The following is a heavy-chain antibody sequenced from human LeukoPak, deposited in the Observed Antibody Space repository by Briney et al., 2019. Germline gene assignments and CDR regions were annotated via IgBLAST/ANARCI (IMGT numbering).Heavy chain of an antibody. J-gene: IGHJ5*02. Sequence: SETLSLTCAVSGGSISSGGYSWSWIRQPPGKGLDWIGYIYHSGSTYYNPSLKSRVTISVDRSKNQFSLKLSSVTAADTAVYYCARGRGNGVNGFDPWGQGTLVTVSS. CDR1: GGSISSGGYS. CDR3: ARGRGNGVNGFDP. D-gene: IGHD2-8*01. V-gene: IGHV4-30-2*01. CDR2: IYHSGST.